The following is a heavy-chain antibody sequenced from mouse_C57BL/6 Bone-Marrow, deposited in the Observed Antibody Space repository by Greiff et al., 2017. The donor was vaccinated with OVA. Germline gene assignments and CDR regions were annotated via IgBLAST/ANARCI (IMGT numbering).Heavy chain of an antibody. V-gene: IGHV1-55*01. Sequence: VQLQQPGAELVKPGASVKMSCKASGYTFTSYWITWVKQRPGQGLEWIGDIYPGSGSTNYNEKFKSKATLTVDTSSSTAYMQLSSLTSEDSAVYYCAARYYGSSSHYFDYWGQGTTLTVSS. CDR1: GYTFTSYW. CDR2: IYPGSGST. J-gene: IGHJ2*01. CDR3: AARYYGSSSHYFDY. D-gene: IGHD1-1*01.